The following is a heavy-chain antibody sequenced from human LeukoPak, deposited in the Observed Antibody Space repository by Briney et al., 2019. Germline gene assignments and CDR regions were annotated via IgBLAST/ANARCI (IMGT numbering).Heavy chain of an antibody. CDR3: AKDGQNDFWSGYEYYFDY. V-gene: IGHV3-30*18. CDR2: ISYDGSNK. J-gene: IGHJ4*02. Sequence: PGRSLRLSCAASGFTFSSYGMHWVRQAPGKGLGWVAVISYDGSNKYYADSVKGRFTISRDNSKNTLYLQMNSLRAEDTAVYYCAKDGQNDFWSGYEYYFDYWGQGTLVTVSS. CDR1: GFTFSSYG. D-gene: IGHD3-3*01.